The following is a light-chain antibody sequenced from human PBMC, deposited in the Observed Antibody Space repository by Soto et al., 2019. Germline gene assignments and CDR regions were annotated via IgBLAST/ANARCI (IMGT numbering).Light chain of an antibody. CDR3: QKYNSAPSLT. CDR2: AAS. V-gene: IGKV1-27*01. Sequence: DIQMTQSPSSLSASVGDRVSITCRASQGISNFLAWYQHKPGKVPKLLIYAASTLQSGVPPRFSGSGSGTHFTLTISSLQPEDVATYYCQKYNSAPSLTFGGGTKVEIK. CDR1: QGISNF. J-gene: IGKJ4*01.